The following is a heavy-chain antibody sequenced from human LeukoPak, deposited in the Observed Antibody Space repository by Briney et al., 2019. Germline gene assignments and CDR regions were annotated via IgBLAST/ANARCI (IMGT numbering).Heavy chain of an antibody. Sequence: SETLSLTCTVSGGSISSGGYYWSWIRQHPGKGLEWIGYIYYSGSTYYNPSLKSRVTISVDTSKNQFSLKLSSVTAADTAVYYCARSMVRGVIIGAGFDPWGQGTLVTVSS. D-gene: IGHD3-10*01. V-gene: IGHV4-31*03. CDR2: IYYSGST. CDR3: ARSMVRGVIIGAGFDP. CDR1: GGSISSGGYY. J-gene: IGHJ5*02.